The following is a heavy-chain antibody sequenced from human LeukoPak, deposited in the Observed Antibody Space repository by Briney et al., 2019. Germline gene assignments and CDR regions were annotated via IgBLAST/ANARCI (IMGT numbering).Heavy chain of an antibody. V-gene: IGHV3-66*01. CDR3: ARGLLVDY. Sequence: GGSLRLSCAASGFDVSGSYMTWARQAPGKGLEWVSVIYSDGRTYYADSMKGKFSISRDNSKNTLYLQMHSLRVEDTAVYYCARGLLVDYWGQGTLVTVSS. J-gene: IGHJ4*02. CDR2: IYSDGRT. CDR1: GFDVSGSY.